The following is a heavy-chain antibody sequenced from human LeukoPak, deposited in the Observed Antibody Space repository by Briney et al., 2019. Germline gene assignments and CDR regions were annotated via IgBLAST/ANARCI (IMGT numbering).Heavy chain of an antibody. D-gene: IGHD2-2*01. CDR2: ISYDGSNK. V-gene: IGHV3-30*18. CDR3: AKAYRYCTTTSCSHEEFDY. J-gene: IGHJ4*02. CDR1: GFTFSNYG. Sequence: PGRSLRLSCAASGFTFSNYGMHWVRQAPGKGLEWVAVISYDGSNKYYADSVKGRFAISRDNSKNTLYLQMNSLRAEDTAVYYCAKAYRYCTTTSCSHEEFDYWGQGTLVTVSS.